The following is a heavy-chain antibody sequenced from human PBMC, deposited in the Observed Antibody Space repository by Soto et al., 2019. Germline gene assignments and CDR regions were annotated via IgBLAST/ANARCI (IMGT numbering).Heavy chain of an antibody. CDR3: ARVDTMVRGVIITKFDY. J-gene: IGHJ4*02. V-gene: IGHV4-59*01. CDR1: GGSISSYY. Sequence: SETLSLTCTVSGGSISSYYWSWIRQPPGKGLEWIGYIYYSGSTNYNPSLKSRVTISVDTSKNQFFLMLSSVTAADTAVYYCARVDTMVRGVIITKFDYWGQGTLVTVS. D-gene: IGHD3-10*01. CDR2: IYYSGST.